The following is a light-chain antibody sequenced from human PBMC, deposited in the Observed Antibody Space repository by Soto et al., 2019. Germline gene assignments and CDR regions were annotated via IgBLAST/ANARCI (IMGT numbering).Light chain of an antibody. Sequence: DIQMTQSPSSLSASVGDRVTITCRASQSISSYLNWYQQKPGKAPKLLIYSASSLQSGVPSRFSGSGSATVFTLTISILQPEDFATYYCQQSYSTPRTFGQGTKVEIK. CDR1: QSISSY. CDR2: SAS. J-gene: IGKJ1*01. CDR3: QQSYSTPRT. V-gene: IGKV1-39*01.